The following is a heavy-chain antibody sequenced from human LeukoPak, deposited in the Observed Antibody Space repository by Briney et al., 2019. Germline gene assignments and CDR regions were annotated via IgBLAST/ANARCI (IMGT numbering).Heavy chain of an antibody. CDR2: IRYDGNTK. J-gene: IGHJ4*02. CDR1: GFTFSSYG. Sequence: GGSLRLSCAASGFTFSSYGMHWVRQAPGKGLEWVAFIRYDGNTKYYADSVKGRFIISRDNSKNTLYLQMNSLIPEDTAVYYCAKTHSTSWGYFDYWGKGTLVTVSS. D-gene: IGHD2-2*01. CDR3: AKTHSTSWGYFDY. V-gene: IGHV3-30*02.